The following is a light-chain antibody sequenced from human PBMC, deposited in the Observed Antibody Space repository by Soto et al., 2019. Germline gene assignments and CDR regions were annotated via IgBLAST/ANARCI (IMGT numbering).Light chain of an antibody. CDR3: QQYNNWPPWT. CDR2: GAS. CDR1: QSFSSN. Sequence: EIVMTQSPATLSVSPGERATLSCRASQSFSSNLAWYQQKPGQAPRILIYGASTRDTGIPARFSGSGSGTEFTLTISSLQSEDFAFYYCQQYNNWPPWTFGQGTKVELK. J-gene: IGKJ1*01. V-gene: IGKV3-15*01.